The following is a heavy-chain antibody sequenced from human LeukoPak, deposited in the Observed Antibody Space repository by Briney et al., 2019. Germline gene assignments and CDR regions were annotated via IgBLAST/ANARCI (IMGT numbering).Heavy chain of an antibody. Sequence: PSETLSLTCTVSGGSISSSSNYWGWIRQPPGKGLEWIGTIYYSRNTYYNPSLKSRVTISVDTSKNQFSLKLSSVTAADTAVYYCATLVGEHDWGRGNLVTVSS. CDR2: IYYSRNT. J-gene: IGHJ4*02. D-gene: IGHD3-10*01. V-gene: IGHV4-39*07. CDR1: GGSISSSSNY. CDR3: ATLVGEHD.